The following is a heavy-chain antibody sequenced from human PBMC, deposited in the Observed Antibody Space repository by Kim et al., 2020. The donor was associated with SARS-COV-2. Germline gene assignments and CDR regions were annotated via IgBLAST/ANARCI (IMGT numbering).Heavy chain of an antibody. V-gene: IGHV4-39*01. D-gene: IGHD3-9*01. J-gene: IGHJ5*02. Sequence: SETLSLTCTVSGGSISSSSYYWGWIRQPPGKGLEWIGSIYYSGSTYYNPSLKSRVTISVDTSKNQFSLKLSSVTAADTAVYYCARCVGYFDWRGWFDPWGQGTLVTVSS. CDR3: ARCVGYFDWRGWFDP. CDR1: GGSISSSSYY. CDR2: IYYSGST.